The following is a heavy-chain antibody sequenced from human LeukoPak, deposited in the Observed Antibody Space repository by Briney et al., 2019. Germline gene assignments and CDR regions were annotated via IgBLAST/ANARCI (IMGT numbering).Heavy chain of an antibody. J-gene: IGHJ6*03. Sequence: ASETLSLTCTVSGGSISSYYWSWLRQPPGKGLEWIGYIYYSGSTNYNPSLKSRVTISVDTSKNQFSLKLSSVTAADTAVYYCARVVTTGYYYYYMDVWGKGTTVT. D-gene: IGHD2-21*02. CDR1: GGSISSYY. V-gene: IGHV4-59*01. CDR3: ARVVTTGYYYYYMDV. CDR2: IYYSGST.